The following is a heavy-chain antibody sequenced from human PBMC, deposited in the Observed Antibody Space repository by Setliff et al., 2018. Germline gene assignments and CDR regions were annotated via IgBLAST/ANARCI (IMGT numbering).Heavy chain of an antibody. CDR3: ARGSRFGTIVYKGDYYMDV. D-gene: IGHD3-10*01. Sequence: ASVKVSCKASGYTFTNYAMTWMRQAPGQGLEYMGWINTNTGNPIYAQGFTGRFVFSLDTSVSTAYLQISSLKSEDTAVYYCARGSRFGTIVYKGDYYMDVWGKGT. CDR2: INTNTGNP. CDR1: GYTFTNYA. V-gene: IGHV7-4-1*02. J-gene: IGHJ6*03.